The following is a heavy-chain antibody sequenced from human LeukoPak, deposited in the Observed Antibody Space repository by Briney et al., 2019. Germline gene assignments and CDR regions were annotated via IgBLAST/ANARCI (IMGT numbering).Heavy chain of an antibody. J-gene: IGHJ4*02. CDR3: ARGGWNKFDY. V-gene: IGHV4-34*01. CDR2: TYHSGST. CDR1: GGSFSGYY. D-gene: IGHD1-1*01. Sequence: PSETLSLTCAVYGGSFSGYYWSWIRQSPGKGLEWIGETYHSGSTNYNSSLKSRVTISLDTSKNQFSLKLSSVTAADTAVYYCARGGWNKFDYWGQGTLVTVSS.